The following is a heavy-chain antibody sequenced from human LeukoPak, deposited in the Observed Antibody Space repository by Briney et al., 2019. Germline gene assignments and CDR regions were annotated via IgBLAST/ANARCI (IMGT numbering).Heavy chain of an antibody. J-gene: IGHJ4*02. V-gene: IGHV3-23*01. D-gene: IGHD5-12*01. CDR1: GFTFSSYA. Sequence: GGSLRLSCAASGFTFSSYAMSWVRQAPGKGLEWVSAISGSGGSIYYADSVKGRFTISRDNSKNTLYLQMNSLRAEDTAVYYCAKVTGSRVATITAFDYWGQGTLVTVSS. CDR3: AKVTGSRVATITAFDY. CDR2: ISGSGGSI.